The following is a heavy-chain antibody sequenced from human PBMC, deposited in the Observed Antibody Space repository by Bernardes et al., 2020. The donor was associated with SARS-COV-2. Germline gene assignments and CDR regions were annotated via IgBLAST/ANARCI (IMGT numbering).Heavy chain of an antibody. CDR1: GFTFSSYA. CDR2: ISGSGGST. V-gene: IGHV3-23*01. D-gene: IGHD3-9*01. J-gene: IGHJ6*02. Sequence: GGSLRLSCAASGFTFSSYAMSWVRQAPGKGLEWVSAISGSGGSTYYADSVKGRFTISRDNSKNTLYLQMNSLRAEDTAVYYCAKDNSVRYFDWLLLGPHMDVWGQGTTVTVSS. CDR3: AKDNSVRYFDWLLLGPHMDV.